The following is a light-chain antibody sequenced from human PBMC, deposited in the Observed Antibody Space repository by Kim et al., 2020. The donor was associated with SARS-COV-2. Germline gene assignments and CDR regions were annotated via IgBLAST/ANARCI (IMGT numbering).Light chain of an antibody. J-gene: IGKJ2*01. CDR1: QSVSSY. Sequence: LSLSPGERATLSCRASQSVSSYLAWYQQKPGQAPRLLIYDVSTRATGIPARFSGSGSGTDFTLTISSLEPEDFAVYYCQQRSNWRTFGQGTKLEI. V-gene: IGKV3-11*01. CDR2: DVS. CDR3: QQRSNWRT.